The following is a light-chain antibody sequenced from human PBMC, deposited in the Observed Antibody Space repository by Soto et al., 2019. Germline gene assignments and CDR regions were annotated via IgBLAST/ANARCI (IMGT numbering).Light chain of an antibody. CDR2: GAS. V-gene: IGKV3-20*01. CDR1: QSVSSSY. J-gene: IGKJ5*01. CDR3: QHYGSSPIT. Sequence: EIVLTQSPGTLSLSPGERATLSCRASQSVSSSYLAWYQQKPGQAPRLLIYGASSRATGIRDRFSGSGSGTDFPATISTLVPEDFPAYYCQHYGSSPITFSQGTRLDIK.